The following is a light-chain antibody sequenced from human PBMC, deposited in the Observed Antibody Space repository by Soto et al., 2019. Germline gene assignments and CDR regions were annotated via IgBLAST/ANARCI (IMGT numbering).Light chain of an antibody. CDR1: QSVSSN. CDR2: GAS. Sequence: EIVMTQSPATLSVSPGERATLSCRASQSVSSNLAWYQQKPGQAPRLLIFGASTRATGIPDRFSGSGSGTDFTLSISGLQSEDLSVYYCQQYKNWPPWTFGQGTKLEIK. J-gene: IGKJ1*01. CDR3: QQYKNWPPWT. V-gene: IGKV3-15*01.